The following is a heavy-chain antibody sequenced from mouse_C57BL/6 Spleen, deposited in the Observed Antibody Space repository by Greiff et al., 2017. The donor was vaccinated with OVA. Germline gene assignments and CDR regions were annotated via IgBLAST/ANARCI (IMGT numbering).Heavy chain of an antibody. CDR3: ARGGGYYYGSRGDY. CDR1: GYTFTSYW. CDR2: IYPGSGST. J-gene: IGHJ2*01. V-gene: IGHV1-55*01. Sequence: QVQLQQPGAELVKPGASVKMSCKASGYTFTSYWITWVKQRPGQGLEWIGDIYPGSGSTNYNEKFKSKATLTVDTSSSTADMQLSSLTAEDAAVYYCARGGGYYYGSRGDYWGQGTTLTVSS. D-gene: IGHD1-1*01.